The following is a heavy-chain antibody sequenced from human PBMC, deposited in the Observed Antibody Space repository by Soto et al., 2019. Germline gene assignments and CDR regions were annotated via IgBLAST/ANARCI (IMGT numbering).Heavy chain of an antibody. CDR1: GGSFSGYY. Sequence: SETLSLTCAVYGGSFSGYYWNWIRQPPGKGLEWIGEIDHSGYTNYNPSLKSRVTISVDTSKNQFSLKLSSVTAADTAVYYCARGGITMVRGVRDAFDIWGQGTMVTVSS. V-gene: IGHV4-34*01. CDR3: ARGGITMVRGVRDAFDI. J-gene: IGHJ3*02. CDR2: IDHSGYT. D-gene: IGHD3-10*01.